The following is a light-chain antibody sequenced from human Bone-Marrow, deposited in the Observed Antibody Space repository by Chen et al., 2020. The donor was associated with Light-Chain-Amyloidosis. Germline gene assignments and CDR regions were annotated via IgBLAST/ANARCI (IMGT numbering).Light chain of an antibody. Sequence: VVLTQSLLSLPVTLGLPASISCKSSESLVHSDGNTYLSWFQQMPGQSPRRLIYMVSIRDSGVPDRFSGSGSGADFTLHITRVEADDVAIYYCMESTHWPPLTFGGGTKVEVK. J-gene: IGKJ4*01. V-gene: IGKV2-30*02. CDR1: ESLVHSDGNTY. CDR2: MVS. CDR3: MESTHWPPLT.